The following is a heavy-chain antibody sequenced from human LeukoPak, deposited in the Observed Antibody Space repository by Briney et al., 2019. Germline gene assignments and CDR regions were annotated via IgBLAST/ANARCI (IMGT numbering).Heavy chain of an antibody. Sequence: GGSLRLSCAASGFTFSSYWMSWVRQAPGKGLEWVDNIKQDGSEKYYVDSVKGRFTISRDNAKNSLYLQMNSLRAEDTAVYYCARGGDIVVVVAAETEYYFDYWGQGTLVTVSS. D-gene: IGHD2-15*01. J-gene: IGHJ4*02. V-gene: IGHV3-7*03. CDR3: ARGGDIVVVVAAETEYYFDY. CDR2: IKQDGSEK. CDR1: GFTFSSYW.